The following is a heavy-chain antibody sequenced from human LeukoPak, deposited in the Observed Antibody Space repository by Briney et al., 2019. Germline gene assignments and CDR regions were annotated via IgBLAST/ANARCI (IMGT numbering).Heavy chain of an antibody. D-gene: IGHD5-24*01. CDR2: ISSSSSYI. CDR3: ARNRPTQEMDY. J-gene: IGHJ4*02. CDR1: GFTFSSYS. Sequence: PGGSLRLSXAASGFTFSSYSMNWVRQAPEKGLEWVSSISSSSSYIYYADSVKGRFTISRDNAKNSLYLQMNSLRAEDTAVYYCARNRPTQEMDYWGQGTLVTVSS. V-gene: IGHV3-21*01.